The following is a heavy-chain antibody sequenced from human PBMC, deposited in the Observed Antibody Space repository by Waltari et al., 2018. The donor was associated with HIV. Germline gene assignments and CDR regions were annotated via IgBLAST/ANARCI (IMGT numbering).Heavy chain of an antibody. CDR3: AREPF. J-gene: IGHJ4*02. CDR1: GFTFSNYW. V-gene: IGHV3-7*01. Sequence: EVHLVASGGGLVQPGGSLRLSCTGHGFTFSNYWMSWVRQAPGKGPEWVASINYDGGDKYYVDSVKGRFTISRENGKNSLYLQMSSLRVEDTAVYYCAREPFWGQGILVTVSS. CDR2: INYDGGDK.